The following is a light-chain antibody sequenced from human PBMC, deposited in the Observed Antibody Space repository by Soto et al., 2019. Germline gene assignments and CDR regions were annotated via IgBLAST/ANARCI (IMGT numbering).Light chain of an antibody. CDR3: CSYAGSYSVV. CDR2: DVS. V-gene: IGLV2-11*01. Sequence: QSALTQPRSVSESPGQSVTISCTGTSSYVGGYNYVSWYQQHPGKAPKLMIYDVSKRPSGVPDRFSGSKSGNRASLTISGLQAEDEADYYCCSYAGSYSVVFGGGTKLTVL. J-gene: IGLJ2*01. CDR1: SSYVGGYNY.